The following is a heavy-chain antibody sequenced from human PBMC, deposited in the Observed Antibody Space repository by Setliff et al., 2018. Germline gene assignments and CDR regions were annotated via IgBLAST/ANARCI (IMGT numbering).Heavy chain of an antibody. V-gene: IGHV4-39*07. CDR1: GGSISTTNYF. CDR3: ARGYAARVGFGNWFDP. CDR2: LYYTGAT. Sequence: SETLSLTCAVSGGSISTTNYFWGWIRQPPGGGLEWIGILYYTGATYYNPSLKSRVTISVDTPNNQFSLKLSSVTAADTAVFYCARGYAARVGFGNWFDPWGQGTLVTVSS. D-gene: IGHD6-6*01. J-gene: IGHJ5*02.